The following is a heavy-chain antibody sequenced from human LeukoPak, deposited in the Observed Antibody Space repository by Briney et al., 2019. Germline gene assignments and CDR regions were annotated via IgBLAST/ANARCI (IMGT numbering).Heavy chain of an antibody. Sequence: GGSLRLSCAASGFTFSSYAMHWVRQAPGKGLEWVALISYDGTNKNYADSMKGRLTISRDNSKNTLFVQIDSRRPEDTAVYYCARDAPNYYFDYWGQGTLVTVSS. CDR1: GFTFSSYA. CDR2: ISYDGTNK. V-gene: IGHV3-30-3*01. J-gene: IGHJ4*02. CDR3: ARDAPNYYFDY.